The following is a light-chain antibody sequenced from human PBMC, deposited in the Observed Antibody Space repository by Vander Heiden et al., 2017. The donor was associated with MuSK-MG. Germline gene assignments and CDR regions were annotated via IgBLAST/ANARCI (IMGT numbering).Light chain of an antibody. CDR2: RAS. Sequence: EIVMTQSPATLSVSPGERATLPCRASHNITSNLGWYQQKPGQAPRLLIYRASNRATGIPARFSGTGSGTEVTLTISSLQSEDFAVYYCQQYNIGPPLTFAGGAKVEIK. V-gene: IGKV3-15*01. J-gene: IGKJ4*01. CDR3: QQYNIGPPLT. CDR1: HNITSN.